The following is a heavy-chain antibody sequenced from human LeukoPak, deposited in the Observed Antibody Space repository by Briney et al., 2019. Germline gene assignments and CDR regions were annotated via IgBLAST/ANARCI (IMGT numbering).Heavy chain of an antibody. CDR1: GFTVSSNY. Sequence: GGSLRLSCAASGFTVSSNYMSWVRQAPGKGLEWVSVIYSGGSTYYADSVKGRFTISRDNSKNTLYLQMNSLRAEDTAVYYCARLALLVIGGAFDIWGQGTMVTVSS. CDR2: IYSGGST. D-gene: IGHD3-16*02. V-gene: IGHV3-66*04. J-gene: IGHJ3*02. CDR3: ARLALLVIGGAFDI.